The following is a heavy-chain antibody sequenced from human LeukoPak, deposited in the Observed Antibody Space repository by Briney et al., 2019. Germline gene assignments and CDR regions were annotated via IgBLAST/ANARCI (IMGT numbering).Heavy chain of an antibody. CDR3: ARDKDGYAYPFDY. CDR2: TYYTGSA. CDR1: GGSITSGSYH. D-gene: IGHD5-24*01. V-gene: IGHV4-39*02. Sequence: SETLSLTCTVSGGSITSGSYHWGWIRQSPGKGLEWIGNTYYTGSAYYRPSLQSRVSISVDTSKKEFSLKLTSVTAADTAVYYCARDKDGYAYPFDYWGQGTLVTVSS. J-gene: IGHJ4*02.